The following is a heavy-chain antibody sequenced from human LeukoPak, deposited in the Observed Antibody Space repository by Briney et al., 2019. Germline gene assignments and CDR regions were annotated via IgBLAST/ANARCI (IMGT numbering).Heavy chain of an antibody. CDR2: IYRRGNI. V-gene: IGHV4-4*02. Sequence: KSSETLSLTCAVSGGSIGSSNWWSWVRQPPGKGLEWIGEIYRRGNINYNSSLSSRATLSVDKSKNQVSLFLTSVTAADTAVYYCAGSGSYYKSLDFWGQGILVVVSS. CDR1: GGSIGSSNW. D-gene: IGHD3-10*01. CDR3: AGSGSYYKSLDF. J-gene: IGHJ4*02.